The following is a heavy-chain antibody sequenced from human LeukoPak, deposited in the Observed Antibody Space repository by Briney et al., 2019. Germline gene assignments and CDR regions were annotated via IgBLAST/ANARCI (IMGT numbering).Heavy chain of an antibody. CDR2: INWNGGST. Sequence: GGSLRLSCAASGFTFDDYGMSWVRQAPGKRLEWVSGINWNGGSTGYADSVKGRFTISRDNAKNSLYLQMNSLRAEDTALYYCARFSVRGVHYYYYMDVWGKGTTVTVSS. J-gene: IGHJ6*03. V-gene: IGHV3-20*04. CDR3: ARFSVRGVHYYYYMDV. D-gene: IGHD3-10*01. CDR1: GFTFDDYG.